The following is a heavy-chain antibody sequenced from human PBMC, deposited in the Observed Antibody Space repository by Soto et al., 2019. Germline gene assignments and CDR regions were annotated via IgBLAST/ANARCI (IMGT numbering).Heavy chain of an antibody. J-gene: IGHJ6*02. D-gene: IGHD2-2*01. V-gene: IGHV1-69*13. CDR1: GGSFGTYA. CDR3: AREDSSPFYYGVDV. Sequence: SVKVSFKASGGSFGTYAVSWVRQAPGQGLEWMGAIIPNFGSTNYAQKFQGRLTITADESTSTAYMELSRLKSEDTAVYYCAREDSSPFYYGVDVWGQGTTVTVSS. CDR2: IIPNFGST.